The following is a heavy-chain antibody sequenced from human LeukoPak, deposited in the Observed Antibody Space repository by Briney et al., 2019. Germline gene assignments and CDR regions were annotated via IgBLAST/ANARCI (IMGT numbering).Heavy chain of an antibody. CDR1: GFTFSDYY. D-gene: IGHD3-22*01. CDR3: ARDPRITMIVAQYFQH. Sequence: PGGSLRLSCAASGFTFSDYYMSWLRQAPGQGLEWISYISTTNTIYYADSVKGRFTISRDNAKNSLYLQMNSLRAEDTAVYYCARDPRITMIVAQYFQHWGQGTLVTVSS. CDR2: ISTTNTI. V-gene: IGHV3-69-1*01. J-gene: IGHJ1*01.